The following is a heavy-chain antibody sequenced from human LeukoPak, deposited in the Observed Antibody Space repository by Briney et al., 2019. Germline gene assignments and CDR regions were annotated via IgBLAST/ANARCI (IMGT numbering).Heavy chain of an antibody. J-gene: IGHJ5*02. V-gene: IGHV4-30-2*01. CDR1: GGSISSGGYS. D-gene: IGHD6-13*01. Sequence: SETLSLTCAVSGGSISSGGYSWSWIRQPPGKGLEWIGYIYHSGSTYYNPSLKGRVTISVDRSKNQFSLKLSSVTAADTAVYYCARGIAAAGTPSGNWFDPWGQGTLVTVSS. CDR2: IYHSGST. CDR3: ARGIAAAGTPSGNWFDP.